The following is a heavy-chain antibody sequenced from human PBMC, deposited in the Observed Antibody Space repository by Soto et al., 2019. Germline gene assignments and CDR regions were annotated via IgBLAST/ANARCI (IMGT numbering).Heavy chain of an antibody. V-gene: IGHV3-64*01. J-gene: IGHJ6*02. CDR3: ARDASARHDYGDYEYYYYYGMDV. D-gene: IGHD4-17*01. CDR2: ISSNGGST. Sequence: GGSLRLSCAASGFTFSSYAMHWVRQAPGKGLEYVSAISSNGGSTYYANSVKGRFTISRDNSKNTLYLQMGSLRAEDMAVYYCARDASARHDYGDYEYYYYYGMDVWGQGTPVTVSS. CDR1: GFTFSSYA.